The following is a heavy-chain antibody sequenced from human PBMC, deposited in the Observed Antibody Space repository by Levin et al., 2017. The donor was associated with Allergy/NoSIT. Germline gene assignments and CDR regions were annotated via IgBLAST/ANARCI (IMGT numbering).Heavy chain of an antibody. CDR2: ISGSGNYI. J-gene: IGHJ3*01. V-gene: IGHV3-21*01. CDR1: GFTFSSYS. Sequence: PGGSLRLSCAASGFTFSSYSLNWVRQAPGKGLEWVSSISGSGNYIYYADSVKGRFTLSRDNAKNSLFLQMNSLRADDTAVYYCATLPVVPKGAAAFDVWGQGTMVTVSS. D-gene: IGHD2-21*01. CDR3: ATLPVVPKGAAAFDV.